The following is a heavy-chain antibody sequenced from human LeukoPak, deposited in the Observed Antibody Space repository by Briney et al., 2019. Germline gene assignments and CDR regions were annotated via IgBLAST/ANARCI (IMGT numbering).Heavy chain of an antibody. J-gene: IGHJ5*02. CDR3: AREGEEGSSGNWFDP. V-gene: IGHV1-2*02. Sequence: ASVKVSCKASGYTFTGYYMHWVRQAPGQGLEWMGWINPNSGGTNYAQKFQGRVTMTRDTSISTVYMELSRLRSDDTAVYYCAREGEEGSSGNWFDPWGQGTLVTVSS. CDR1: GYTFTGYY. D-gene: IGHD6-6*01. CDR2: INPNSGGT.